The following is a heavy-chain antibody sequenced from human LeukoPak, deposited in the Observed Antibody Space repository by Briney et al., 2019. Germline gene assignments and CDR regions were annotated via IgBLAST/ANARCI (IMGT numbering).Heavy chain of an antibody. Sequence: GGSLRLSCAASGFTFSNAWMSWVRQAPGKGLEGVGRIKSKTDGGTTDYTAPVKGRFTMSRDDSKNTLYLQMNSLKTEDTAVCYCTTGPFDYYGSASYLANGMDVWGQGTTVTVSS. CDR2: IKSKTDGGTT. CDR1: GFTFSNAW. CDR3: TTGPFDYYGSASYLANGMDV. J-gene: IGHJ6*02. V-gene: IGHV3-15*01. D-gene: IGHD3-10*01.